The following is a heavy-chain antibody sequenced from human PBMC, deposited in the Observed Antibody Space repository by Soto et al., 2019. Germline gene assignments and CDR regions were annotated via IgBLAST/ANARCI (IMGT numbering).Heavy chain of an antibody. D-gene: IGHD1-26*01. CDR1: GFTFTGHY. J-gene: IGHJ4*02. CDR3: TKSGSFFMPSLGYFDY. Sequence: ASVKVSCKASGFTFTGHYIHWVRQAPGQGLEWMGWINPNSGGTRYAQKFQGRVTMTRETSLTTAYMELSRLSSDDTAVYYCTKSGSFFMPSLGYFDYWGQGTLVTVSS. V-gene: IGHV1-2*02. CDR2: INPNSGGT.